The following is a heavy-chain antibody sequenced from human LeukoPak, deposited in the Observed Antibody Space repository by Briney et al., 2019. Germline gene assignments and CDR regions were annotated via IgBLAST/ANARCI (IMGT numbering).Heavy chain of an antibody. CDR3: ARYCSGGSCFDDAFDI. CDR2: ISGSGDST. J-gene: IGHJ3*02. V-gene: IGHV3-23*01. CDR1: GFTFSSYA. D-gene: IGHD2-15*01. Sequence: GGSLRLSCAASGFTFSSYAMSWVRQAPGKGLEWVSAISGSGDSTYYADSVKGRFTISRDNSKNTLSLQMNSLRAEDTAVCYCARYCSGGSCFDDAFDIWGQGTMVTVSS.